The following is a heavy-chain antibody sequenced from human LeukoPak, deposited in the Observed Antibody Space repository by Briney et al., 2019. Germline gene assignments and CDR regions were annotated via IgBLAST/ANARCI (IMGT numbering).Heavy chain of an antibody. CDR2: IYYSGST. CDR3: ARVHYYDASDYSTSNWFDP. D-gene: IGHD3-22*01. CDR1: GGSISSSSYY. Sequence: SETLSLTCTVSGGSISSSSYYWGWIRQPPGKGLEWIGSIYYSGSTYYNPSLKSRVTISVDTSKNQFSLKLSSVTAADTAVYYCARVHYYDASDYSTSNWFDPWGQGTLVTVSS. J-gene: IGHJ5*02. V-gene: IGHV4-39*01.